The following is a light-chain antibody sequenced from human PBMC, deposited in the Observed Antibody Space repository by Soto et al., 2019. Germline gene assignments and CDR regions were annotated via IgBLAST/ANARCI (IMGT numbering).Light chain of an antibody. CDR1: SSNIGSNY. CDR2: RNN. J-gene: IGLJ1*01. V-gene: IGLV1-47*01. CDR3: AAWDDSVYV. Sequence: SVLTQSPSASGTPGQRVTISCSGSSSNIGSNYVYWYQQLPGTAPKLLIYRNNQRPSGVPDRFSGSKSGTSASLAISGLRSEDEADYYCAAWDDSVYVFGTGTKVTVL.